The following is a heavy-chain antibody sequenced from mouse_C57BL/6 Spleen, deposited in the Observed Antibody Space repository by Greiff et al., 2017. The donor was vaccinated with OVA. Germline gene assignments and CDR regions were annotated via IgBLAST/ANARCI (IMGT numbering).Heavy chain of an antibody. CDR2: IYPGSGST. V-gene: IGHV1-55*01. D-gene: IGHD2-4*01. J-gene: IGHJ1*03. Sequence: QVQLQQPGAELVKPGASVKMSCKASGYTFTSYWITWVKQRPGQGLEWIGDIYPGSGSTNYNEKFKSKATLTVDTSSSTAYMQLSSLTSEDSAVDYCARRYDYDGYGDVWGTGTTVTVSA. CDR3: ARRYDYDGYGDV. CDR1: GYTFTSYW.